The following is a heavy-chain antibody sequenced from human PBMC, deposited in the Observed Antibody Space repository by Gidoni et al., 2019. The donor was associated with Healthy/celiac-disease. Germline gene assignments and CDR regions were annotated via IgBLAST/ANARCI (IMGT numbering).Heavy chain of an antibody. Sequence: QVQLQQWGAGLLKPSETLSLTCAVYGGSFSGYDWSWIRQPPGKGLEWIGEINHSGSTNYTPSLKSRVTISVDTSKNQFSLKLSSVTAADTAVYYCARSSLYDYIWGSYRQTRGDFDYWGQGTLVTVSS. J-gene: IGHJ4*02. CDR2: INHSGST. V-gene: IGHV4-34*01. CDR1: GGSFSGYD. CDR3: ARSSLYDYIWGSYRQTRGDFDY. D-gene: IGHD3-16*02.